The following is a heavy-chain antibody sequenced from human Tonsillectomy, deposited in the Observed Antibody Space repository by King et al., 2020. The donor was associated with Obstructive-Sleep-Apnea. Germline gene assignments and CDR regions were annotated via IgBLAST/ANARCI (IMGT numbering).Heavy chain of an antibody. CDR1: GFTFYDYA. D-gene: IGHD3-9*01. CDR3: AKALTGYYNFYYYVMDG. V-gene: IGHV3-9*01. Sequence: VQLVESGGGLVQPGRSLRLSCAASGFTFYDYAMHWVRQAPGKGLEWVSGISWNRGSIGYADSVKGRFTISRDNAKNSLYLQMNSLRPEDTALYYCAKALTGYYNFYYYVMDGWGQGTTVTVSS. J-gene: IGHJ6*02. CDR2: ISWNRGSI.